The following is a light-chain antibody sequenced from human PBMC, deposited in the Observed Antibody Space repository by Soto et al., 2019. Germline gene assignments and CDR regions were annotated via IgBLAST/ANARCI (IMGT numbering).Light chain of an antibody. Sequence: EIVMTQSPATLSVSPGERDTLSCRARQSVSSNLAWYQQKPGQPPTLPIYGASTSATGIPSRFSGSGAGTEFPLSISSLQSEDFAVYYWLQYNNWSRGVLTFGGGTKVVIK. CDR3: LQYNNWSRGVLT. J-gene: IGKJ4*01. CDR1: QSVSSN. CDR2: GAS. V-gene: IGKV3-15*01.